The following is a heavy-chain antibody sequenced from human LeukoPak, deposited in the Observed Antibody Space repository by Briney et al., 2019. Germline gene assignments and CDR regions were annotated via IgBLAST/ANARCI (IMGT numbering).Heavy chain of an antibody. Sequence: PSETLSLTCTVSGGSISNYYWSWIRQPAGKGLEWIGRIYTSGSTNYNPSLKSRVTMSVDTSKNQFSLKLSSVTAADTAVYYCARDNYDILTGYLNMDVWGKGTTVTVSS. CDR1: GGSISNYY. CDR2: IYTSGST. D-gene: IGHD3-9*01. V-gene: IGHV4-4*07. J-gene: IGHJ6*03. CDR3: ARDNYDILTGYLNMDV.